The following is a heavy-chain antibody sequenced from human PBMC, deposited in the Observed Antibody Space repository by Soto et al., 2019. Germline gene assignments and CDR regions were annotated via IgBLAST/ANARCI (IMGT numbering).Heavy chain of an antibody. CDR1: GFTFSSYA. D-gene: IGHD2-8*02. CDR3: AKLFGSGGGYFGS. J-gene: IGHJ4*02. Sequence: EVQLLESGGGLVQPGGSLRLSCAASGFTFSSYAMSWVRQAPGKGLEWVSAISGSGGSTYYADSVKGRFTISRDNSKNTLYLKMKGLRAEDAAVCYCAKLFGSGGGYFGSRGQGPLVTVSS. CDR2: ISGSGGST. V-gene: IGHV3-23*01.